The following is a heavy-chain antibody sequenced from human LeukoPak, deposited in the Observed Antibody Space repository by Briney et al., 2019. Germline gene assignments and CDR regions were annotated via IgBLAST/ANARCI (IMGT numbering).Heavy chain of an antibody. D-gene: IGHD2-21*02. J-gene: IGHJ4*02. Sequence: PSETLSLTCTVSGGSISNYYWSWIRQPAGKGLEWIGRIYTSGSTNHNPSLKSRVAISVDRSKNQFSLKLSSVTAADTAVYYCARVVTCGGDCYYDYFDYWGQGTLVTVSS. V-gene: IGHV4-4*07. CDR1: GGSISNYY. CDR3: ARVVTCGGDCYYDYFDY. CDR2: IYTSGST.